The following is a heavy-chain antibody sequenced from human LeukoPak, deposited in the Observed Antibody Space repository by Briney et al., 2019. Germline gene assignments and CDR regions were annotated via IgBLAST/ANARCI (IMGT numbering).Heavy chain of an antibody. CDR1: GFTFSNYN. V-gene: IGHV3-21*06. CDR3: ARDCGGDCYLDY. J-gene: IGHJ4*02. D-gene: IGHD2-21*02. Sequence: GGSLRLSCAASGFTFSNYNMNWVRQAPGKGLEWVSSITSTSSYMYYADSVKGRFTISRDNAKNSLYLQMNSLRAEDTAMYYCARDCGGDCYLDYWGQGTLVTVSS. CDR2: ITSTSSYM.